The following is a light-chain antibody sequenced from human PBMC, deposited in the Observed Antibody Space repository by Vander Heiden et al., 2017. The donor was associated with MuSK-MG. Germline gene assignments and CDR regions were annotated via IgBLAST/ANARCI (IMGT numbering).Light chain of an antibody. CDR2: GAS. V-gene: IGKV3-20*01. J-gene: IGKJ2*01. CDR3: QQYGSSPLYT. Sequence: DTVLTQSPGTLSLSPGERATLSCRASQSVSSSYLAWYQQKPGQSPRLLIYGASSRATGIPDRFSGSGYGTDFTLTISRLEPEDFAVYYCQQYGSSPLYTFGQGTKLEIK. CDR1: QSVSSSY.